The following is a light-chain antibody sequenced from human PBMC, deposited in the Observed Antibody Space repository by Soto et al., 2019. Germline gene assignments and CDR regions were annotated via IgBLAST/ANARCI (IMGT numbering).Light chain of an antibody. CDR3: QQYGSSYT. CDR1: QSVSSSY. Sequence: EIVLTQSPGTLSLSPGESATLSCRASQSVSSSYLAWYQQKPGQAPRLLSYGASSRATGTPDGISGSGSVTDFTLTISRLEAEDYAVYYCQQYGSSYTFGQRTQLEIK. V-gene: IGKV3-20*01. CDR2: GAS. J-gene: IGKJ2*01.